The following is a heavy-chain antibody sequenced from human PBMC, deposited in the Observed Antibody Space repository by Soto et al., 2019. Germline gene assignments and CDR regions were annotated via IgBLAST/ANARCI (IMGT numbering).Heavy chain of an antibody. J-gene: IGHJ4*02. CDR3: ASGGSGYYSFDY. CDR2: IYYSGST. Sequence: SETLSLTCTVSGGSISSGDYYWSWIRQPPGKGLEWIGYIYYSGSTYYNPSLKSRVTISVDTSKNQFSLKLSSVTAADTAVYYCASGGSGYYSFDYWGQGTLVTISS. V-gene: IGHV4-30-4*01. CDR1: GGSISSGDYY. D-gene: IGHD3-22*01.